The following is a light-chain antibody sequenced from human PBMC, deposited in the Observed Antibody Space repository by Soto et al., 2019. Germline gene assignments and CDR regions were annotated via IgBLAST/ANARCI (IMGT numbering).Light chain of an antibody. CDR3: CSYAGSSTYV. V-gene: IGLV2-23*01. CDR2: EGS. Sequence: QSVLTQPASVSGSPGQSITISCTGTSSDVGSYNLVSWYQQHPGKAPKLMIYEGSKRPSGVSNRFSDSKSGNTASLTISGLQAEDEADYYCCSYAGSSTYVFGTGTKVTAL. J-gene: IGLJ1*01. CDR1: SSDVGSYNL.